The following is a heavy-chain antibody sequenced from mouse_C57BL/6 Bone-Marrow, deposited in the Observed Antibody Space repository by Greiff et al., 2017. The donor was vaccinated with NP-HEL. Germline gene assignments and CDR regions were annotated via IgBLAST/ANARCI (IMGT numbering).Heavy chain of an antibody. D-gene: IGHD2-1*01. CDR1: GYAFSSSW. J-gene: IGHJ3*01. Sequence: VKLQQSGPELVKPGASVKISCKASGYAFSSSWMNWVKQRPGKGLEWIGRIYPGDGDTNYNGKFKGKATLTADKSSSTAYMQLSSLTSEDSAVYFCARAGNYGAWFAYWGQGTLVTVSA. CDR3: ARAGNYGAWFAY. V-gene: IGHV1-82*01. CDR2: IYPGDGDT.